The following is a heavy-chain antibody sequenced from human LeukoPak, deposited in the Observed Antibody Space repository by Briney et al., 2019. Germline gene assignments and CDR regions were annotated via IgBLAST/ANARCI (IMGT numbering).Heavy chain of an antibody. D-gene: IGHD3-10*01. J-gene: IGHJ6*02. Sequence: GGSLRLSCAASGFTFSSYAMHWVRQAPGKGLEWVAVISYDGSNKYYADSVKGRFTISRDNSKNTLYLQMNSLRAEDTAVYYCARDHYTVRGVMDYYGMDVWGQGTTVTVSS. CDR2: ISYDGSNK. CDR1: GFTFSSYA. V-gene: IGHV3-30-3*01. CDR3: ARDHYTVRGVMDYYGMDV.